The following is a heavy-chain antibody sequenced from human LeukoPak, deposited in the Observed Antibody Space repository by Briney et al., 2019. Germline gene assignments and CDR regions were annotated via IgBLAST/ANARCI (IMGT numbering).Heavy chain of an antibody. J-gene: IGHJ4*02. CDR3: ARERDSSAYFDY. Sequence: SETLSLTCTVSGGSISGYYWSWIRQPAGKGLEWIGRIYTSGSTTCNPSLKSRVNMSVDTSKNQSSLKLSSVTAADTAVYYCARERDSSAYFDYWGQGTLVTVSS. CDR2: IYTSGST. CDR1: GGSISGYY. D-gene: IGHD3-22*01. V-gene: IGHV4-4*07.